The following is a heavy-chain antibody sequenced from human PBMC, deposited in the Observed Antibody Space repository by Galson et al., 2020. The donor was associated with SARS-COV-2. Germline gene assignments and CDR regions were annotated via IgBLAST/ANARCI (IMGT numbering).Heavy chain of an antibody. Sequence: TGGSLRLSCIGFGFNFGDYAVTWVRQAPGKGLEWVAFITSKPYDATTQYAASVKGRFIISRDDSKSIAYLQMDNLKTDDSAFYYCARGLSGWRPFYYGMDVWGLGTTVTV. J-gene: IGHJ6*02. CDR1: GFNFGDYA. D-gene: IGHD3-3*01. CDR2: ITSKPYDATT. CDR3: ARGLSGWRPFYYGMDV. V-gene: IGHV3-49*04.